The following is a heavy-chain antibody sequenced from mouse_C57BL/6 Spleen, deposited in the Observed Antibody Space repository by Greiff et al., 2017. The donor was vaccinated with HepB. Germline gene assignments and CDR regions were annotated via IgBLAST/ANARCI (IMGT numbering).Heavy chain of an antibody. CDR3: ARSRSTTVVDWYFDV. CDR2: INPYNGGT. J-gene: IGHJ1*03. D-gene: IGHD1-1*01. Sequence: EVKLMESGPVLVKPGASVKMSCKASGYTFTDYYMNWVKQSHGKSLEWIGVINPYNGGTSYNQKFKGKATLTVDKSSSTAYMELNSLTSEDSAVYYCARSRSTTVVDWYFDVWGTGTTVTVSS. V-gene: IGHV1-19*01. CDR1: GYTFTDYY.